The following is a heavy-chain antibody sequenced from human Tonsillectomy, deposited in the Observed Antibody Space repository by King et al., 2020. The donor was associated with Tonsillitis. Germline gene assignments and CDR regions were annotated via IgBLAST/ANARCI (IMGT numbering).Heavy chain of an antibody. V-gene: IGHV4-39*07. CDR2: IYYSGST. J-gene: IGHJ4*02. CDR3: ARGVYCSSTSCYLYYFDY. Sequence: QLQESGPGLVKPSETLSLTCTVSGGSISSSAYYWGWIRQPPGKGLEWIGSIYYSGSTYYNPSLKSRVTISVDTSKNPFSLKLSSLTAADSAVYYCARGVYCSSTSCYLYYFDYWGQGTLVTVSS. D-gene: IGHD2-2*01. CDR1: GGSISSSAYY.